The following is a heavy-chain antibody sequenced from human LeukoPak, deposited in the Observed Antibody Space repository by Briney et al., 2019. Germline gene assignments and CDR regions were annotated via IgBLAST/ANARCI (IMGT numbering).Heavy chain of an antibody. Sequence: GGSMRLSCAASGFTFSSYAMHWVRQAPGKGLEWVAAISYDGSNKYYADSVKGRFTISRDNSKNTLYLQMNSLRAEDTAVYYCARGVKSLLWFGELGRIYYYGMDVWGQGATVTVSS. CDR3: ARGVKSLLWFGELGRIYYYGMDV. V-gene: IGHV3-30-3*01. J-gene: IGHJ6*02. D-gene: IGHD3-10*01. CDR2: ISYDGSNK. CDR1: GFTFSSYA.